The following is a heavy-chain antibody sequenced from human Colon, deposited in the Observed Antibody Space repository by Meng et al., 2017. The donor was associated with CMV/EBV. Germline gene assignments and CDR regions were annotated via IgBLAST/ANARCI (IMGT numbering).Heavy chain of an antibody. Sequence: GESLKISCTTSGFIFTEYFMDWVRQSPGKGLEWVGRAKNKAHNYGTEYAASVKGRFTISRDDSSDSMYLQMNSLKHEDTAVYYCVRDGGRYAFDYWGQGTLVTVSS. CDR3: VRDGGRYAFDY. V-gene: IGHV3-72*01. J-gene: IGHJ4*02. CDR1: GFIFTEYF. CDR2: AKNKAHNYGT. D-gene: IGHD2-8*01.